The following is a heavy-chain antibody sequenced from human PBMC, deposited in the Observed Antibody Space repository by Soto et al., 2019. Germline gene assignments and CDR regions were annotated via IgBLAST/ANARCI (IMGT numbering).Heavy chain of an antibody. CDR1: GGSFSGYY. CDR3: ARAAVRFGKLRWFDP. D-gene: IGHD3-16*01. V-gene: IGHV4-34*01. Sequence: SETLSLTCAVYGGSFSGYYWSWIRQPPGKGLEWIGEINHSGSTNYNPSLKSRVTISVDTSKNQFSLKLSSVTAADTAVYYCARAAVRFGKLRWFDPWGQGTLVTVSS. CDR2: INHSGST. J-gene: IGHJ5*02.